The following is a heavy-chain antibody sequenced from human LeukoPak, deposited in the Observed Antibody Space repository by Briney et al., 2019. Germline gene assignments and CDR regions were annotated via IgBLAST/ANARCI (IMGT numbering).Heavy chain of an antibody. J-gene: IGHJ5*02. Sequence: PSETLSLTCTVSGGSISSGGYYWSWIRQHPGKGLEWIGYIYYSGSTYYNPSLKSRVTISVDTSKNKFSLKLSSVTAADTAVYYCARYREHIVVVTEENWFDPWGQGTLVTVSS. CDR3: ARYREHIVVVTEENWFDP. D-gene: IGHD2-21*02. CDR2: IYYSGST. V-gene: IGHV4-31*03. CDR1: GGSISSGGYY.